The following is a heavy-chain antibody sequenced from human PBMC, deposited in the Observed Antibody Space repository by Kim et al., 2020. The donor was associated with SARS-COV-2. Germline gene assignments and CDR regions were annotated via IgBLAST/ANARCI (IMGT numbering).Heavy chain of an antibody. D-gene: IGHD5-18*01. V-gene: IGHV1-2*06. Sequence: ASVKVSCKASGYTFTGYYMHWVRQAPGQGLEWMGRINPNSGGTNYAQKFQGRVTITRDTSISTAYMELSRLRSDDTAVYYCARGLLVDTAMVTGCYWGQGTLVTVSS. CDR1: GYTFTGYY. J-gene: IGHJ4*02. CDR3: ARGLLVDTAMVTGCY. CDR2: INPNSGGT.